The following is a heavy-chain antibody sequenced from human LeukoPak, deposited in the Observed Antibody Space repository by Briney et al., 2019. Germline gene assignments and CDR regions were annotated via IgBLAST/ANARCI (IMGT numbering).Heavy chain of an antibody. D-gene: IGHD3-10*01. J-gene: IGHJ5*02. CDR2: INPNSGGT. CDR1: GYTFTGYY. Sequence: ASVKVSCKAPGYTFTGYYMHWVRQAPGQGLEWMGWINPNSGGTNYAQKFQGRVTMTRDTSISTAYMELSRLRSDDTAVYYCARDPRYYGSGSYTWFDLWGQGTLVTVSS. V-gene: IGHV1-2*02. CDR3: ARDPRYYGSGSYTWFDL.